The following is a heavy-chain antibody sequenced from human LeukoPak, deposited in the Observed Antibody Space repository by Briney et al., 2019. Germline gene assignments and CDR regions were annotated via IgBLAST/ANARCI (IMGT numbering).Heavy chain of an antibody. CDR2: INQSGST. CDR1: GGSFSGYY. J-gene: IGHJ4*02. D-gene: IGHD1-26*01. Sequence: SETLSLTCAVYGGSFSGYYWSWIRQPPGKGLECIGEINQSGSTNYEPSLKSRVTISVDTSKNQFSLKLSSVTAADTAVYYCARHAGHSGSYYHIFDYWGQGTLVTVSS. V-gene: IGHV4-34*01. CDR3: ARHAGHSGSYYHIFDY.